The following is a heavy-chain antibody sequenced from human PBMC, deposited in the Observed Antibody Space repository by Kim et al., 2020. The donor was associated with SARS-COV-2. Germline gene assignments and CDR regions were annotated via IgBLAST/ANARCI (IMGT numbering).Heavy chain of an antibody. D-gene: IGHD3-3*01. Sequence: ASVKVSCKASGYTFTSYAMNWVRQAPGQGLEWMGWINTNTGNPTYAQGFTGRFVFSLDTSVSTAYLQISSLKAEDTAVYYCARDVTYYDFWSGYGEDWFDPWGQGTLVTVSS. J-gene: IGHJ5*02. V-gene: IGHV7-4-1*02. CDR2: INTNTGNP. CDR1: GYTFTSYA. CDR3: ARDVTYYDFWSGYGEDWFDP.